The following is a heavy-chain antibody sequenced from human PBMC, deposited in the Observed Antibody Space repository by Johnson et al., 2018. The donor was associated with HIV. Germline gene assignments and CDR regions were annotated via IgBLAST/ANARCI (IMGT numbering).Heavy chain of an antibody. J-gene: IGHJ3*01. CDR2: ISYDGSNK. CDR1: GFTFSSYA. V-gene: IGHV3-30-3*01. D-gene: IGHD1-14*01. CDR3: ATRDPTYRPGAFDL. Sequence: VQLVESGGGVVQPGRSLRLSCAASGFTFSSYALHWVRQAPGKGLEWVAVISYDGSNKYYADSVKGRFTISRDNSKNTVYLQMNSLRAKDTAVYYCATRDPTYRPGAFDLWGQGTMVTVSS.